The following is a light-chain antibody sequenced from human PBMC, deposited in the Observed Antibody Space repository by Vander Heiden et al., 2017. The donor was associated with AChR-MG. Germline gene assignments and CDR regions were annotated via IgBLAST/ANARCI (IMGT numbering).Light chain of an antibody. Sequence: QSALTQPRSVSGSPGQSVTISCTGTSSDVGGYSYVSWYQQHPGKAPKLMIYDVTKRPSGVPDRFSGSKFGNTASLTISGLQAEDEADYYCCSYAGSHTFVVFGGGTKLTVL. CDR1: SSDVGGYSY. CDR2: DVT. V-gene: IGLV2-11*01. J-gene: IGLJ2*01. CDR3: CSYAGSHTFVV.